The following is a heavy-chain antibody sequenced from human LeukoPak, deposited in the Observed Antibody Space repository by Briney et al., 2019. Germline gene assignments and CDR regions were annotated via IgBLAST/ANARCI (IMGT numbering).Heavy chain of an antibody. CDR3: ARGRVGATTCFDY. V-gene: IGHV4-39*01. CDR1: GGSISSSSYY. CDR2: IYYSGST. D-gene: IGHD1-26*01. Sequence: SETLSLTCTVSGGSISSSSYYWGWIRQPPGKGLEWIGSIYYSGSTYYNPSLKSRVTISVDTSKNQFSLKLSSVTAADTAVYYCARGRVGATTCFDYWGQGTLVTVSS. J-gene: IGHJ4*02.